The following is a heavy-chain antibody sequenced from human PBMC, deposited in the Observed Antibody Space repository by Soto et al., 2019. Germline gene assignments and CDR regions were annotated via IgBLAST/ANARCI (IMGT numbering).Heavy chain of an antibody. CDR3: ARASLYYWNYMMY. CDR2: VSAYNGNT. D-gene: IGHD1-7*01. J-gene: IGHJ4*02. CDR1: GYTFSNDA. V-gene: IGHV1-18*01. Sequence: QVQLVQSGAEVKKPGASVKVSCKASGYTFSNDAITWVRQAPGQGLEWMGWVSAYNGNTNYAQKFKGRVTMTTDTSTSTAYMEISSLRYDDTAVYFCARASLYYWNYMMYWGQGTLVTVSS.